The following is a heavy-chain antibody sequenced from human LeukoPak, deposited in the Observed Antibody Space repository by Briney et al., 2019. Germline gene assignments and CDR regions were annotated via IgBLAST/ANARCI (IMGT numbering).Heavy chain of an antibody. CDR2: ISRNGGST. CDR3: VKDLRSDFMGVLSRYLSY. V-gene: IGHV3-64D*09. J-gene: IGHJ4*02. D-gene: IGHD2/OR15-2a*01. CDR1: GFTFSSFA. Sequence: PGGSPRLSCSASGFTFSSFAMRWVRHAPGKGQEYVAAISRNGGSTYYADSVKGRFTISRDNSKSTLYLQMSSLRAEDTAVYLCVKDLRSDFMGVLSRYLSYWGQGTLVIVSS.